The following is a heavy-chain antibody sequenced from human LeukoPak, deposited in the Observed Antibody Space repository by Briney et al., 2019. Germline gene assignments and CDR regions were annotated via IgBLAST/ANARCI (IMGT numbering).Heavy chain of an antibody. CDR3: ARVPSMVRGVVNYGMDV. V-gene: IGHV1-2*02. D-gene: IGHD3-10*01. J-gene: IGHJ6*02. Sequence: APVKVSCKTSGYSFTGYFMHWVRQSPGQRLEWMGWINPNSGDTKYAQKFQGRVTMTRDTSINTAYMELRRLTSDDTAVYYCARVPSMVRGVVNYGMDVWGQGTTVTVSS. CDR2: INPNSGDT. CDR1: GYSFTGYF.